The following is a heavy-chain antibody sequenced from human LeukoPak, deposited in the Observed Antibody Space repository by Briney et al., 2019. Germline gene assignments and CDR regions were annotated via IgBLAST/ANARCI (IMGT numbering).Heavy chain of an antibody. CDR3: AKVSPGYSYGYGLDY. V-gene: IGHV3-30*02. CDR1: GFTFSSYG. Sequence: GGSLRLSCAASGFTFSSYGMHWVRQAPGKGLEWVAFIRYDGSNKYYADSVKGRFTISRDNSKNTLYLQMNSLRAEDTAVYYCAKVSPGYSYGYGLDYWGQGTLVTVSS. CDR2: IRYDGSNK. D-gene: IGHD5-18*01. J-gene: IGHJ4*02.